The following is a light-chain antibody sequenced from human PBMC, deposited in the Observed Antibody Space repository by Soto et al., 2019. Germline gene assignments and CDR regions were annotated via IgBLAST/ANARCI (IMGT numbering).Light chain of an antibody. V-gene: IGKV3-11*01. J-gene: IGKJ1*01. Sequence: EIVLTQPPATLSLSPGEGASLSCRASQNISTYLAWYQQRPGQVPRLLIYGVSKRAPAIPARFSGSGSGTDFTLTVSGLETEDFAAYYCQQRTNSPPWTFGQGTKVDIK. CDR3: QQRTNSPPWT. CDR1: QNISTY. CDR2: GVS.